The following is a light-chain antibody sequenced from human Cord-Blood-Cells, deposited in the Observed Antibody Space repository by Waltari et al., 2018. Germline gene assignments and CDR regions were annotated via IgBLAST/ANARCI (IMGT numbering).Light chain of an antibody. V-gene: IGLV2-8*01. Sequence: QSALTQPPSASGSPGQSVTISCTGTSSDVGGYNYVSWYQQHPGQAPKLMIYEVSKLPSGVPDRFSGSKSGNTASLTVSGLQAEDEADYYCSSYAGSNNNYVFGTGTKVTVL. CDR3: SSYAGSNNNYV. CDR1: SSDVGGYNY. CDR2: EVS. J-gene: IGLJ1*01.